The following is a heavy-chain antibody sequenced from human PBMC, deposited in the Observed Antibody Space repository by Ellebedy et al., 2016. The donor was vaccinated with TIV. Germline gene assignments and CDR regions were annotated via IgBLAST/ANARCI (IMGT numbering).Heavy chain of an antibody. J-gene: IGHJ4*02. D-gene: IGHD1-26*01. V-gene: IGHV3-72*01. CDR1: GFTFSDHY. CDR2: SRNKAKSYTT. Sequence: GESLKISXAASGFTFSDHYMDWVRQAPGKGLEWVGRSRNKAKSYTTDYAASVKGRFTISRDDSKNSLYLQMNSLKTEDTAVYYCARPAYSGSYSEDNWGQGTLVTVSS. CDR3: ARPAYSGSYSEDN.